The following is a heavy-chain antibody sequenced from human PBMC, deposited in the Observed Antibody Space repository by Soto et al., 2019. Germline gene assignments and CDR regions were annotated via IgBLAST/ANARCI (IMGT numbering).Heavy chain of an antibody. V-gene: IGHV3-30*18. D-gene: IGHD1-1*01. J-gene: IGHJ4*02. CDR2: ISYDGSNK. Sequence: QVQLVESGGGVVQPGRSLRLSCAASGFTFSSSGMHWVRQAPGKGPEWVAIISYDGSNKYYADSVEGRFTISRDNSKKTLFLQMNSLRPEDTAVYFSAKDNPTIAYWGQGTLVTVSS. CDR3: AKDNPTIAY. CDR1: GFTFSSSG.